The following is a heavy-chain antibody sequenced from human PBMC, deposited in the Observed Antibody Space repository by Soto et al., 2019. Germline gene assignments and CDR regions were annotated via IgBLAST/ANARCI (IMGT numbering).Heavy chain of an antibody. Sequence: PSETLSLTCTASGGSISSSNWWRSVNQPPGKGLEWIGEIYHSGSTNYNPSLKSRVTISVDKSKNQFSLKLSSVTAADTAVYYCASLSITMVRGVNYYYGMDVWGQGTTVTVSS. CDR3: ASLSITMVRGVNYYYGMDV. V-gene: IGHV4-4*02. CDR1: GGSISSSNW. D-gene: IGHD3-10*01. J-gene: IGHJ6*02. CDR2: IYHSGST.